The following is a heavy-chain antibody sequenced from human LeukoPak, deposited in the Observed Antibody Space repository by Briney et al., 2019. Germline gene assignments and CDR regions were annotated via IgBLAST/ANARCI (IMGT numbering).Heavy chain of an antibody. CDR3: ARDVREGSGYSADY. V-gene: IGHV1-46*01. J-gene: IGHJ4*02. CDR2: INPSGGHT. D-gene: IGHD3-22*01. Sequence: ASVKVSCKASGYTFITYSMHWVRQAPGQGLEWMGIINPSGGHTAYAQKFLGRATVTSDTSTSTVYMELSSLRSADTAVYYCARDVREGSGYSADYWGQGTLVTVSS. CDR1: GYTFITYS.